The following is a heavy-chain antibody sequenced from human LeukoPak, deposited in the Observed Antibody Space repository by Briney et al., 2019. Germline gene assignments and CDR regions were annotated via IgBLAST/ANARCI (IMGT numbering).Heavy chain of an antibody. CDR3: ARVGPLATRSAGHYYFDL. CDR2: VSDKGDAT. J-gene: IGHJ2*01. CDR1: GFTFSNYA. D-gene: IGHD3-10*01. Sequence: GGSLRLSCAASGFTFSNYAMSWVRRAPGKGLEWFSTVSDKGDATAHADSVKGRFTISRDNAKNTLSLLMNILRAEDTAIYYCARVGPLATRSAGHYYFDLWGRGTLVTVSS. V-gene: IGHV3-23*01.